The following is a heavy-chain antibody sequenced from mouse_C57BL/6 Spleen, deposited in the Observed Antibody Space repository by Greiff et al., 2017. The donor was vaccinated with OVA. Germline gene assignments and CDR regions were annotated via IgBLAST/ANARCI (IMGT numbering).Heavy chain of an antibody. CDR2: INPNNGGT. D-gene: IGHD2-4*01. Sequence: EVQLQQSGPELVKPGASVKISCKASGYTFTDYYMNWVKQSHGKSLEWIGDINPNNGGTSYNQKFKGKATLTVDKSSSTAYMELRSLTSEDSAVYYCARSPIYYDYDGAYWGQGTLVTVSA. J-gene: IGHJ3*01. V-gene: IGHV1-26*01. CDR3: ARSPIYYDYDGAY. CDR1: GYTFTDYY.